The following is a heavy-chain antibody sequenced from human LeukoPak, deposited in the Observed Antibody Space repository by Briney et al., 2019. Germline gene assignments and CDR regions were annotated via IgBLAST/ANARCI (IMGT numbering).Heavy chain of an antibody. V-gene: IGHV5-51*01. CDR1: GYSFISYW. D-gene: IGHD4-23*01. Sequence: GESLKISCKGSGYSFISYWIGWVRQIPGKGLEWMGIIYPGDSDTRYSPSLKGQVTISADKSISTAYLQWSSLKASCTAMYYCARAPANSVYYFEYWGQGTLVTVSS. CDR3: ARAPANSVYYFEY. J-gene: IGHJ4*02. CDR2: IYPGDSDT.